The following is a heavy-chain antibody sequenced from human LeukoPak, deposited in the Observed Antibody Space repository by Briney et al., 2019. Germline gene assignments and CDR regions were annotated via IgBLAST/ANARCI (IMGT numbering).Heavy chain of an antibody. D-gene: IGHD1-1*01. J-gene: IGHJ4*02. CDR1: EFTFSTYW. V-gene: IGHV3-74*03. CDR2: LSGDESST. Sequence: GGSLRPSCVASEFTFSTYWMHWGRQAPGKRVRWGSRLSGDESSTKYADSLEGRFTISRDNAKHTLYLQMNSLRAEDTAVYFCARASTTGPNLLDNWGQGAQVTVSS. CDR3: ARASTTGPNLLDN.